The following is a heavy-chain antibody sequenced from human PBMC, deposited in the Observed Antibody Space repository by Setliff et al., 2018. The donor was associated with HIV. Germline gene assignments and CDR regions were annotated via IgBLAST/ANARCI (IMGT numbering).Heavy chain of an antibody. CDR2: ISVYNGNT. CDR3: ARVPRTGPLDY. CDR1: GYAFINYG. Sequence: ASVKVSCKTSGYAFINYGIHWVRQAPGQGLEWMGWISVYNGNTNYAEKFQGRVTMTTDTSTSTAYMDLRSLRADDTALYYCARVPRTGPLDYWGQGTLVTVSS. V-gene: IGHV1-18*01. J-gene: IGHJ4*02.